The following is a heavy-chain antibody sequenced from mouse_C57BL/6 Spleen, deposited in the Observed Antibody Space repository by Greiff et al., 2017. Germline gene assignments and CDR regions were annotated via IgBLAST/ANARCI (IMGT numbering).Heavy chain of an antibody. Sequence: QVHVKQPGAELVMPGASVTLSCKASGYTFTSYWMHWVKQRPGQGLEWIGEIDPSDSYTNYNQKFKGKSTLTVDKSSSTAYMQLSSLTSEDSAVYYCAREQLRLQGFAYWGQGTLVTVSA. D-gene: IGHD3-2*02. J-gene: IGHJ3*01. V-gene: IGHV1-69*01. CDR2: IDPSDSYT. CDR1: GYTFTSYW. CDR3: AREQLRLQGFAY.